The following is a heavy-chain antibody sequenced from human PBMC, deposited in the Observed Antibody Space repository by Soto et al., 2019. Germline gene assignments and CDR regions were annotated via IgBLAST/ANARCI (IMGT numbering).Heavy chain of an antibody. CDR3: ARGPSSLTRFDY. V-gene: IGHV3-30-3*01. D-gene: IGHD2-2*01. CDR2: ISYDGSNK. J-gene: IGHJ4*02. CDR1: GFTFSSYA. Sequence: LRLSCAASGFTFSSYAMHWVRQAPGKGLEWVAAISYDGSNKYYVDSVKGRFTISRDNSKNTLYLQMNSLRAEDTAVYYCARGPSSLTRFDYWGQGTLVTVSS.